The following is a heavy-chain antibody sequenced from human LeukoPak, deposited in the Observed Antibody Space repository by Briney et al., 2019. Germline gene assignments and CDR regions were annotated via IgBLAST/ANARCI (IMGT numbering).Heavy chain of an antibody. CDR3: ARDRGASGWLDY. CDR1: GDTVSSNTAA. Sequence: SQTLSLTCAISGDTVSSNTAACIWIRQSPSRGLECLGRTYYRSKWYTEYAVSVKSRMTINADTSKNQFSLQLNSVTPEDTAVYYCARDRGASGWLDYWDQGALVTVSS. J-gene: IGHJ4*02. D-gene: IGHD6-19*01. CDR2: TYYRSKWYT. V-gene: IGHV6-1*01.